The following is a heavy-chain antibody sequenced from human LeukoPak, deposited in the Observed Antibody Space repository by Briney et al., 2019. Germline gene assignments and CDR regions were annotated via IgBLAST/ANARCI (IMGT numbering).Heavy chain of an antibody. CDR3: AHTAPLMGLVRRNWFDP. D-gene: IGHD3-10*01. CDR1: GFSLSTSGVG. J-gene: IGHJ5*02. Sequence: SGPTLVKPTQTLTLSCTFSGFSLSTSGVGVGWIRQPPGKALEWLALIYWDDDKRYSPSLKSRPTITKDTSKNQVVLTMTNMDPVDTATYYCAHTAPLMGLVRRNWFDPWGQGTLVTVSS. CDR2: IYWDDDK. V-gene: IGHV2-5*02.